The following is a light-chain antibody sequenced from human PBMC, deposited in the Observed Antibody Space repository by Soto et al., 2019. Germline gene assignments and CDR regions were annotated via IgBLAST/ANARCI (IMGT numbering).Light chain of an antibody. CDR3: QHSGGLT. CDR2: RAS. CDR1: QSIATW. Sequence: DIQMTQSPSTLSASVGDRVTITCRASQSIATWLAWYQKKPGKAPKVLIYRASRLESGVPSRFSGGGSGTEFTLTISSLQPDDFATYYCQHSGGLTFGGATKVEIK. V-gene: IGKV1-5*03. J-gene: IGKJ4*01.